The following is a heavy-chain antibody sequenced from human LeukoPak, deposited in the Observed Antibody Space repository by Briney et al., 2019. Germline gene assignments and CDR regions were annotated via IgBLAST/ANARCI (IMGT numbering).Heavy chain of an antibody. J-gene: IGHJ4*02. CDR3: VRGMRYFDY. Sequence: ASVKVSCKASGYIFTGYFIHWVRQAPGQGLEWMGRINPNNGDTPYAQRFQGRVTMTRDTSISTAYMELTRLRSDDTAVYYCVRGMRYFDYWGQGTLVTVSS. CDR2: INPNNGDT. CDR1: GYIFTGYF. V-gene: IGHV1-2*02.